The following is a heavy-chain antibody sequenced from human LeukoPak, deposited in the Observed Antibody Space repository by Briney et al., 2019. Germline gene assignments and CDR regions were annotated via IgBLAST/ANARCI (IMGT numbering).Heavy chain of an antibody. J-gene: IGHJ4*02. CDR2: INHSGST. CDR3: ARGRIHVGYFDY. Sequence: PSETLSLTCAVYGGSFSGYYWSWIRQPPGKGLEWIGEINHSGSTNYNPSLKSRVTISVDTSKNQFSLKLSSVTAADTAVYYCARGRIHVGYFDYWGQGTLVTVSS. CDR1: GGSFSGYY. D-gene: IGHD5-18*01. V-gene: IGHV4-34*01.